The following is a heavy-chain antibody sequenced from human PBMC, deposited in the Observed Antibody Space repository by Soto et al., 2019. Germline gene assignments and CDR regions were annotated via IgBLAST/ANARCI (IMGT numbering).Heavy chain of an antibody. Sequence: EVQLLESGGGLVQPGGSLRLSCAASGFTFSSYAMSWVRQAPGKGLEWVSATSSSGGSTYYADSVKGRFTISRDNSKNACCLQMNSLRAEDMDVYSGAKDGGYGSGSYYSDDWGQGTLVTVSS. D-gene: IGHD3-10*01. CDR3: AKDGGYGSGSYYSDD. CDR1: GFTFSSYA. J-gene: IGHJ4*02. V-gene: IGHV3-23*01. CDR2: TSSSGGST.